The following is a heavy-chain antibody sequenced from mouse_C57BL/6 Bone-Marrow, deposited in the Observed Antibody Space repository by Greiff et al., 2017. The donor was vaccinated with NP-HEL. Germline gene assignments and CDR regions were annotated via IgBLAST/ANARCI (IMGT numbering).Heavy chain of an antibody. J-gene: IGHJ4*01. CDR2: IYPRSGST. V-gene: IGHV1-81*01. CDR1: GYTFTSYG. CDR3: ASWGYYGSGYAMDY. Sequence: VQLQQSGAELARPGASVKLSCKASGYTFTSYGISWVKQRPGQGLEWIGEIYPRSGSTYYNEKFKGKATLTADKSSSTAYMELRSLSSEDSAVYFCASWGYYGSGYAMDYWSEGTSVPVSS. D-gene: IGHD1-1*01.